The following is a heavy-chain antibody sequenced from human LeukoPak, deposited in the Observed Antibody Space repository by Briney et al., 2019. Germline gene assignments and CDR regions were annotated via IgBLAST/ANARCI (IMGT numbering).Heavy chain of an antibody. CDR3: ARFDKTHSLVGATILDAFDI. J-gene: IGHJ3*02. CDR2: TYYRSNWYN. V-gene: IGHV6-1*01. Sequence: SQTLSLTCAISGDSVSSNSAAWNWIRQSPSRGLEWLGRTYYRSNWYNDYAVSVKSRITINPDTSKNQFSLQLNSVTPEDTAVYYCARFDKTHSLVGATILDAFDIWGQGTMVTVSS. CDR1: GDSVSSNSAA. D-gene: IGHD1-26*01.